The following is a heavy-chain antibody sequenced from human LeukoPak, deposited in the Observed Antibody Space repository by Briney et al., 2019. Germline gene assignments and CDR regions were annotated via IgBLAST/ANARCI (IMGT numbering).Heavy chain of an antibody. CDR3: ARVIGVAAAGTGLDY. CDR2: IWYDGSNK. V-gene: IGHV3-33*01. J-gene: IGHJ4*02. Sequence: GGSLRLSCAASGFTFSSYGMHWVRQAPGKGLEWVAVIWYDGSNKYYADSVKGRFTISRDNSKNTLYLQMNSLRAEDTAVYYCARVIGVAAAGTGLDYWGQGTQVTVSS. CDR1: GFTFSSYG. D-gene: IGHD6-13*01.